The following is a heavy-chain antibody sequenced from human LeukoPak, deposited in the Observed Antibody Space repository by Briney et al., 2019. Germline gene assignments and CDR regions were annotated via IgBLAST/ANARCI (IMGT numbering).Heavy chain of an antibody. CDR3: ARDYLVVVPAAIVY. J-gene: IGHJ4*02. CDR1: GYTFTSYG. V-gene: IGHV1-18*01. D-gene: IGHD2-2*01. Sequence: ASLKLSCKASGYTFTSYGISWVRQAPGQGLEWMGWISAYNGNTNYAQKLQGRVTMTTDTSTSTAYMELRSLRSDDTAVYYCARDYLVVVPAAIVYWGQGTLVTVSS. CDR2: ISAYNGNT.